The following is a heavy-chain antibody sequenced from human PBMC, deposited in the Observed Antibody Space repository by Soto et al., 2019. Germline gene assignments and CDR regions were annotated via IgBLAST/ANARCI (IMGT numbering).Heavy chain of an antibody. V-gene: IGHV3-48*01. CDR1: GFTFSSYS. CDR3: AREGPQLERREPSYGMDV. Sequence: GGSLRLSCAASGFTFSSYSMNWVRQAPGKGLEWVSYISSSSSTIYYADSVKGRFTISRDNAKNSLYLQMNSLRAEDTAVYYCAREGPQLERREPSYGMDVWGQGTTVTAP. J-gene: IGHJ6*02. CDR2: ISSSSSTI. D-gene: IGHD1-1*01.